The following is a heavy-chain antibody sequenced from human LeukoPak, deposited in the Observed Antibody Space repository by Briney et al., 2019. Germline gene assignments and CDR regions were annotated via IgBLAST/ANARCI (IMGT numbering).Heavy chain of an antibody. Sequence: PSETLSLTCAVYGGSFSGYYWSWIRQPPGKGLEWIGSIYYSGSTYYNPSLKSRVTISVDTSKNQFSLKLSSVTAADTAVYYCAREKQWLVWGNYFDYWGQGTLVTVSS. CDR1: GGSFSGYY. CDR2: IYYSGST. J-gene: IGHJ4*02. D-gene: IGHD6-19*01. CDR3: AREKQWLVWGNYFDY. V-gene: IGHV4-34*01.